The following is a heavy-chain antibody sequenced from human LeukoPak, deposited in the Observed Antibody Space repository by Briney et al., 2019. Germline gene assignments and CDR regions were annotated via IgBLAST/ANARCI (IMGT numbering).Heavy chain of an antibody. D-gene: IGHD6-19*01. CDR2: INHSGST. Sequence: PSETLSLTCAVYGGSFSGYYWSWIRQPPGKGLEWIGEINHSGSTNYNPSLKSRVTISVDTSKNQFSLKLGSVTAADTAVYYCARKPAVAADSTSFDYWGQGTLVTVSS. CDR1: GGSFSGYY. CDR3: ARKPAVAADSTSFDY. V-gene: IGHV4-34*01. J-gene: IGHJ4*02.